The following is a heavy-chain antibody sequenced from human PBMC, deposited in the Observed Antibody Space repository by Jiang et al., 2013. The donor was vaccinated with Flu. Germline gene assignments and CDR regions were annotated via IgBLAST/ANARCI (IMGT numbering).Heavy chain of an antibody. D-gene: IGHD4-23*01. V-gene: IGHV3-7*01. CDR2: IKQDGSEK. CDR1: GFTFSSYW. CDR3: ASLLPNPDYGGTHDY. Sequence: QLLESGEAWSSLGVLRLSCAASGFTFSSYWMSWVRQAPGKGLEWVANIKQDGSEKYYVDSVKGRFTISRDNAKNSLYLQMNSLRAEDTAVYYCASLLPNPDYGGTHDYWGQGTLVTVSS. J-gene: IGHJ4*02.